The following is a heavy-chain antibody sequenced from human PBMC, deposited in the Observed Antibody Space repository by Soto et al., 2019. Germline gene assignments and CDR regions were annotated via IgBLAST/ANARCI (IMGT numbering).Heavy chain of an antibody. Sequence: QGHLVQSGAEVKKPGASVKVSCKASGYIFNSHAMHWVRQAPGQRLEWMGWINAGNGNTYYSQNFKDRVTLTRDTIATTVFMELTSLTSEDTAVYYCARDQSGIGYYVDWFDPWGQGTLVTVSS. CDR3: ARDQSGIGYYVDWFDP. CDR2: INAGNGNT. D-gene: IGHD3-10*02. J-gene: IGHJ5*02. CDR1: GYIFNSHA. V-gene: IGHV1-3*01.